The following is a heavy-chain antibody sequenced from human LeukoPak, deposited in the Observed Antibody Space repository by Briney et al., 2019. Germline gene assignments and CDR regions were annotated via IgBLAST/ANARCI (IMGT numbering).Heavy chain of an antibody. CDR2: IIPIFGTA. Sequence: ASVKVSCKASGGTFSSYAISWVRQAPGQGLEWMGGIIPIFGTANYAQKFQGRVTITADESTSTAYMELSSLRSEDTAVYYCAKWGFGELSSDYWGQGTLVTVSS. V-gene: IGHV1-69*13. J-gene: IGHJ4*02. CDR3: AKWGFGELSSDY. D-gene: IGHD3-10*01. CDR1: GGTFSSYA.